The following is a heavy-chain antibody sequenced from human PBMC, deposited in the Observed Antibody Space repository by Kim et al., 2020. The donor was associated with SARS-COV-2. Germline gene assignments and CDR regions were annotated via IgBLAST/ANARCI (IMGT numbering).Heavy chain of an antibody. V-gene: IGHV5-10-1*01. J-gene: IGHJ5*02. CDR3: AREGRQGSPAASNWFDP. CDR2: IDPSDSYT. CDR1: GYSFTSYW. Sequence: GESLKISCKGSGYSFTSYWISWVRQMPGKGLEWMGRIDPSDSYTNYSPSVQGHVTISADKSISTAYLQWSSLKASDTAMYYCAREGRQGSPAASNWFDPWGQGTLVTVSS. D-gene: IGHD2-2*01.